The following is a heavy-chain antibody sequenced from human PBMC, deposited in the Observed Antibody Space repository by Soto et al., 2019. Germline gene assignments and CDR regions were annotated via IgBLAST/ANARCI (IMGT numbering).Heavy chain of an antibody. CDR1: GGSIGSGDYY. D-gene: IGHD3-22*01. J-gene: IGHJ4*02. CDR3: ASLTYYYDSSGYRRNDY. V-gene: IGHV4-30-4*01. CDR2: IYYSGST. Sequence: SETLSLTCTVSGGSIGSGDYYWSWIRQPPGKGLEWIGYIYYSGSTYYNPSLKSRVTISVDTSKNQFSLKLSSVTAADTAVYYCASLTYYYDSSGYRRNDYWGQGTLVTVSS.